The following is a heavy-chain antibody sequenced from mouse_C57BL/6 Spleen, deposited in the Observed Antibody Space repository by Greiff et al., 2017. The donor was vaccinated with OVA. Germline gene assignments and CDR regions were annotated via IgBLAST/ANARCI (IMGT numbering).Heavy chain of an antibody. CDR3: ARQGTTVVAPFDY. V-gene: IGHV5-6*01. CDR1: GFTFSSYG. Sequence: EVQGVESGGDLVKPGGSLKLSCAASGFTFSSYGMSWVRQTPDKRLEWVATISSGGSYTYYPDSVKGRFTISRDNAKNTLYLQMSSLKSEDTAMYYCARQGTTVVAPFDYWGQGTTLTVSS. CDR2: ISSGGSYT. D-gene: IGHD1-1*01. J-gene: IGHJ2*01.